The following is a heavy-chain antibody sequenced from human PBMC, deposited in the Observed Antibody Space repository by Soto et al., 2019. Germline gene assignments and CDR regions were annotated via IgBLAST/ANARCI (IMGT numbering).Heavy chain of an antibody. CDR3: ARGGRNLEWLSYLDD. CDR2: IYYSGST. Sequence: SETLSLTCTVSGGSISTYYWSWIRQPPGKGLEWIGYIYYSGSTNYNPSLKSRVTISLDTSKNQFSLKLTSVTAADTAVYYCARGGRNLEWLSYLDDRGQGAPVTVSS. CDR1: GGSISTYY. V-gene: IGHV4-59*08. D-gene: IGHD3-3*01. J-gene: IGHJ4*02.